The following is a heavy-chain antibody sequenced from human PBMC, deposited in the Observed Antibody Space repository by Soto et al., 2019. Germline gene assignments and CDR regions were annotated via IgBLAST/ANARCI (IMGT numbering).Heavy chain of an antibody. CDR1: GFTFSSYW. V-gene: IGHV3-7*01. D-gene: IGHD6-6*01. CDR3: ARRSAQYSRSSLFGGYVGNYYYYYMDV. CDR2: IKQDGSEK. Sequence: GGSLRLSCAASGFTFSSYWMSWVRQAPGKGLEWVANIKQDGSEKYYVDSVKGRFTISRDNAKNSLYLQMNSMRAEDTAVYYCARRSAQYSRSSLFGGYVGNYYYYYMDVWGKGTTVTVSS. J-gene: IGHJ6*03.